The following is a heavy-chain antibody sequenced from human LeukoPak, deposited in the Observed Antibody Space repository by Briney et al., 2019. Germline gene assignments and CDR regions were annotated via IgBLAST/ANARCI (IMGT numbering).Heavy chain of an antibody. Sequence: PSETLSLTCTVSGGSISSGSYYWSWIRQPPGKGLEWIGYIYYSGSTNYNPSLKSRVTISVDTSKNQFSLKLSSVTAADTAVYYCARDRAVPALSDAFDIWGQGTMVTVSS. J-gene: IGHJ3*02. CDR2: IYYSGST. D-gene: IGHD2-2*01. CDR3: ARDRAVPALSDAFDI. CDR1: GGSISSGSYY. V-gene: IGHV4-61*01.